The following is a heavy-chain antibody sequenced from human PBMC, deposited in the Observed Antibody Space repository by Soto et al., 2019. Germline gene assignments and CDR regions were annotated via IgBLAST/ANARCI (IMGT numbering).Heavy chain of an antibody. CDR2: IYSGGST. J-gene: IGHJ3*02. Sequence: SDTLSLTCTVFGGTITTYYWSWIRQTAGKGLEWIGRIYSGGSTNYNPSLRSRVTVSVDMSKNQFSLKLSSVTAADTAVYYCAKDRVQQWTDAFDIWGQGKMVTVSS. CDR1: GGTITTYY. CDR3: AKDRVQQWTDAFDI. V-gene: IGHV4-4*07. D-gene: IGHD6-19*01.